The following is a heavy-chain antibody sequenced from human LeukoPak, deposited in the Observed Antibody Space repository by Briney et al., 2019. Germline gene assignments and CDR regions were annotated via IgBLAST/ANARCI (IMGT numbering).Heavy chain of an antibody. CDR3: ARFDYGDATWEMDV. CDR1: GYTFTGYY. CDR2: INANSGGT. V-gene: IGHV1-2*02. J-gene: IGHJ6*04. Sequence: ASVKVSCKASGYTFTGYYMHWVRQAPGQGLEWMGWINANSGGTNYAQKFQGRVTMTRDTSISTAYMELSRLRSDDTAVYYCARFDYGDATWEMDVWGKGTTVTVSS. D-gene: IGHD4-17*01.